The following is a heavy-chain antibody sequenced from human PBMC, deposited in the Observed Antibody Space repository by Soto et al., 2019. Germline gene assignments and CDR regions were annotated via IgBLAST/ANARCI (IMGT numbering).Heavy chain of an antibody. V-gene: IGHV4-4*07. CDR3: ARSSVVRGVIIYFDY. D-gene: IGHD3-10*01. Sequence: TSETLSLTCTVSGGSISSYYWSWIRQPAGKGLEWIGRIYTSGSTNYNPSLKSRVTMSVDTSKNQFSLKLSSVTAADTAVYYCARSSVVRGVIIYFDYWGQGTLVTVSS. CDR1: GGSISSYY. CDR2: IYTSGST. J-gene: IGHJ4*02.